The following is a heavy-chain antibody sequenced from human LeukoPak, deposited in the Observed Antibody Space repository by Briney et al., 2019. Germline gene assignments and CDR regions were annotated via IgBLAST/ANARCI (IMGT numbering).Heavy chain of an antibody. V-gene: IGHV5-51*01. CDR3: ATTSRPFDI. CDR2: IYPGDSET. CDR1: GYSFTSFW. Sequence: GESLKISCTGSGYSFTSFWIGWVRQMPGKGLEWMGIIYPGDSETRYSPSFQGQVTFSADKSITTAYLQWSSLKASDTAIYYCATTSRPFDIWGQGTVVTVSS. D-gene: IGHD1-1*01. J-gene: IGHJ3*02.